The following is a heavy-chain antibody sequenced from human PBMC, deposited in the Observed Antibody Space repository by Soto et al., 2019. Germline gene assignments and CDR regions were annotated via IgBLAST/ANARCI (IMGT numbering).Heavy chain of an antibody. J-gene: IGHJ4*02. CDR1: GGAMSGYY. CDR2: IYSGGST. Sequence: QVQLQESGPRLVRSSETLSLTCSVSGGAMSGYYWAWVRQTPGKELEWIGYIYSGGSTFYNPSVDRRVSISLDTPKKQFSLALKFMTAADTAVYFCARAPRSGDRFDSWGQGTLVTVSS. D-gene: IGHD3-10*01. CDR3: ARAPRSGDRFDS. V-gene: IGHV4-59*01.